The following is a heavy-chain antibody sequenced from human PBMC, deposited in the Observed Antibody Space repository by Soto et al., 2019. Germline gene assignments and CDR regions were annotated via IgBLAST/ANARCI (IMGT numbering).Heavy chain of an antibody. D-gene: IGHD6-13*01. CDR2: LYYSGNT. V-gene: IGHV4-31*03. CDR1: GGSISSDDFY. J-gene: IGHJ5*02. Sequence: QVQLQESGPGLVKPSQTLSLTCTVSGGSISSDDFYWSWIRQHPGKGLEWIGYLYYSGNTYYNPSLKRRVPILVDTSKNQFSLKLSSVTAADTAVYYCARLSGSWQRWFDPWGQGTLVTVSS. CDR3: ARLSGSWQRWFDP.